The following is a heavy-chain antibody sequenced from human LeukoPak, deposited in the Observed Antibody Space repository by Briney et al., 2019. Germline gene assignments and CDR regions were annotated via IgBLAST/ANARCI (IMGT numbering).Heavy chain of an antibody. V-gene: IGHV1-18*01. D-gene: IGHD4-17*01. J-gene: IGHJ5*02. CDR1: GYTFTSYG. CDR3: ARSGYDYGDYVSGWFDP. Sequence: ASVKVSCKASGYTFTSYGISWVRQAPGQGLEWMGWISAYNGNTNYAQKLQGRVTMTTDTSTSTVYMELSSLRSEDTAVYYCARSGYDYGDYVSGWFDPWGQGTLVTVSS. CDR2: ISAYNGNT.